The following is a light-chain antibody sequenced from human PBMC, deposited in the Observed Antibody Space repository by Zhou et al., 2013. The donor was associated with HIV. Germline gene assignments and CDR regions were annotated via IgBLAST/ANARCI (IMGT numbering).Light chain of an antibody. CDR1: ESLNSW. CDR2: KAS. V-gene: IGKV1-5*03. J-gene: IGKJ5*01. CDR3: QQYNTYPIT. Sequence: DIQMTQSPSTLSASVGDRVTITCRASESLNSWLAWYQQKPGKAPKLLIYKASTLESGVPSRFSGSGSETEFTLTISSLQPDDYATYYCQQYNTYPITFGQGTRLEI.